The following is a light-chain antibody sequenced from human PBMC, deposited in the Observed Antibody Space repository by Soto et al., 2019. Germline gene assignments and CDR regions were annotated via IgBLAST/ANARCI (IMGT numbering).Light chain of an antibody. Sequence: DIQMTQSPSTLSASVGDRVTITCRASQSISSWLAWYQQKPGKAPKLLIYDASSLESGVTSRFSGSGSGTEFTLTISSLQPDDFETYYCQQYNSYPVTFGQGTLLEIK. CDR1: QSISSW. CDR2: DAS. CDR3: QQYNSYPVT. V-gene: IGKV1-5*01. J-gene: IGKJ2*01.